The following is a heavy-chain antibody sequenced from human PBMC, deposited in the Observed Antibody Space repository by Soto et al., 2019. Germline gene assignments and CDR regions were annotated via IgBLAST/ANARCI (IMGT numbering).Heavy chain of an antibody. D-gene: IGHD3-10*01. CDR2: INHSGST. CDR3: ARGSRYYGSGSYYRRKNDTFAY. CDR1: GGSFSGYY. V-gene: IGHV4-34*01. J-gene: IGHJ4*02. Sequence: SETLSLTCAVYGGSFSGYYWSWIRRPPGKGLEWIGEINHSGSTNYNPSLKSRVTISVDTSKNQFSLKLSSVTAADTAVYYCARGSRYYGSGSYYRRKNDTFAYWGQATLVT.